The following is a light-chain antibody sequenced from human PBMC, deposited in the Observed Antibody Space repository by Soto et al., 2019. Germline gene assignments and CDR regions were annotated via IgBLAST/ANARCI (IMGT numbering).Light chain of an antibody. J-gene: IGKJ2*01. V-gene: IGKV3-15*01. CDR1: QNIGSN. Sequence: EIVMTQSPATLSVSPGERATLSCRASQNIGSNLAWYQQKPGQAPRLLIYGASTRATGIPARFSGSGSGTEFTLTISSLQSEDLAVYYCQQYNNWPYTFGQGTKLKIK. CDR2: GAS. CDR3: QQYNNWPYT.